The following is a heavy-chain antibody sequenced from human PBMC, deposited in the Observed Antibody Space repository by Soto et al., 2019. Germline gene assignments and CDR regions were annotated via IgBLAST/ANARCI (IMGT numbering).Heavy chain of an antibody. CDR1: GFSLSTTGVG. V-gene: IGHV2-5*02. CDR3: VHRHYNLGKYGMDV. CDR2: FYWDDTK. J-gene: IGHJ6*02. Sequence: QITLKESGPTVVKPTQTLTLTCTFSGFSLSTTGVGVGWIRQPPGKALEWLALFYWDDTKRYSPSLKTRLTITKDTSKNQVVLTITNMDPVDTATYYCVHRHYNLGKYGMDVWGQGTTVTVSS. D-gene: IGHD1-1*01.